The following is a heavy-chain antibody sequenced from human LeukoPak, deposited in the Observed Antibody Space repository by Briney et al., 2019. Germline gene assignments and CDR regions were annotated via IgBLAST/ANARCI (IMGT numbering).Heavy chain of an antibody. J-gene: IGHJ4*02. D-gene: IGHD6-13*01. CDR3: ARVSPDSSSWYGTYYFDY. Sequence: GGSLRLSCAASGFTFSDSYMSWIRQAPGKGLEWVSYISTGSIYKKYADSVQGRFTISRDNAKNSLYLQMNSLRVDDTAVHYCARVSPDSSSWYGTYYFDYWGQGTLVTVSS. CDR1: GFTFSDSY. V-gene: IGHV3-11*06. CDR2: ISTGSIYK.